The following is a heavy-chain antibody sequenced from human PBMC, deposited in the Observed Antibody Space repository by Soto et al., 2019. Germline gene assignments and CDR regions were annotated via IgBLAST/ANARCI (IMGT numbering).Heavy chain of an antibody. J-gene: IGHJ6*02. D-gene: IGHD1-1*01. V-gene: IGHV4-59*01. CDR1: GGPLSSYY. CDR2: IYYSGST. Sequence: PSETLSLTCTVSGGPLSSYYWTWIRQSPGKGLEWIGNIYYSGSTNYNPSLKSRVTISVDTSKKQFSLKMSSVTAADTAVYFCARDGGMNDMAGHYYGMDVWGQGTTATVSS. CDR3: ARDGGMNDMAGHYYGMDV.